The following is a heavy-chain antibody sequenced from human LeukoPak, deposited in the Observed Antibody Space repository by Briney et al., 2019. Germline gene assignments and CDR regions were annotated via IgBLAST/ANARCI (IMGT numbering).Heavy chain of an antibody. Sequence: GGSLRLSCAASGFTFSSYSMNWVRQAPGKGLEWVSSISSSSSYIYYADSVKGRFTISRDNAKNTLYLQMNSLRAEDTAVYYCARGGYNHGFDIWGQGTMVTVSS. D-gene: IGHD5-24*01. CDR2: ISSSSSYI. V-gene: IGHV3-21*01. J-gene: IGHJ3*02. CDR1: GFTFSSYS. CDR3: ARGGYNHGFDI.